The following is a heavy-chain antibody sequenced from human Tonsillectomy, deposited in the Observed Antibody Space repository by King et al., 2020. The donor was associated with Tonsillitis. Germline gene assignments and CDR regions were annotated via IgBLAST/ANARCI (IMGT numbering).Heavy chain of an antibody. D-gene: IGHD1-1*01. J-gene: IGHJ5*02. V-gene: IGHV5-51*01. Sequence: VQLVESGAEVKKPGESLKISCKGSGYSFTSYWIGWLRQMPGKGLDWMWIIYPGDSATRNSPSFQGQVTISADKSISTAYLQWSSLKASDTAIYYCARGNDWLDPWGQGTLVTVSS. CDR2: IYPGDSAT. CDR1: GYSFTSYW. CDR3: ARGNDWLDP.